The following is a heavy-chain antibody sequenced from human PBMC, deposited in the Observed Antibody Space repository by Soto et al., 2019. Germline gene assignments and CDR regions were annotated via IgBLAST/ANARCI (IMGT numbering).Heavy chain of an antibody. CDR1: GGSISSSNW. D-gene: IGHD4-17*01. V-gene: IGHV4-4*02. CDR3: ASMNPGGDYEAYYYGMDV. Sequence: NPSETLSLTCAVSGGSISSSNWWSWVRQPPGKGLEWIGEIYHSGSTNYNPSLKSRVTISVDKSKNQFSLKLSSVTAADTAVYYCASMNPGGDYEAYYYGMDVWGQGTTVTVSS. CDR2: IYHSGST. J-gene: IGHJ6*02.